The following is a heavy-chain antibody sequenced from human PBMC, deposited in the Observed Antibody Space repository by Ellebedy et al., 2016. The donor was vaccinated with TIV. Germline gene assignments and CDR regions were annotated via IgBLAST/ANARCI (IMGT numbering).Heavy chain of an antibody. CDR1: GYTFTNYD. CDR3: ARGIAADGLS. V-gene: IGHV1-8*01. Sequence: AASVKVSCKASGYTFTNYDIFWVRQAPGQGLEWMGRMDRDRGDTVYAQKFQGRVTMTRDTSIKTAYLYLSNLRYEDTAVDYSARGIAADGLSWGQGTLVTVSP. D-gene: IGHD6-13*01. CDR2: MDRDRGDT. J-gene: IGHJ3*01.